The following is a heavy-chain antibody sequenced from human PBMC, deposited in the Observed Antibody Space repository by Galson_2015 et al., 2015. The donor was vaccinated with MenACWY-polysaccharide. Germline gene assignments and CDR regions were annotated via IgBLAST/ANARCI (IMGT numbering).Heavy chain of an antibody. V-gene: IGHV3-74*01. J-gene: IGHJ4*02. Sequence: SLRLSCAASGFTFSTYWMHRVRQAPGKGPVWVSRIKSDGSSTNYADSVKGRFTISRDNAKNTLYLQMNSLRAEDTALYYCARGYSAYDWGQGTLVTVSA. D-gene: IGHD5-12*01. CDR1: GFTFSTYW. CDR3: ARGYSAYD. CDR2: IKSDGSST.